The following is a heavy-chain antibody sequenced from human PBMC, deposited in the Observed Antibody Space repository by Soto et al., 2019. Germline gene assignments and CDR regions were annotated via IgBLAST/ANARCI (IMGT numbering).Heavy chain of an antibody. CDR3: ANFRYDYVWGSPLAY. J-gene: IGHJ4*02. V-gene: IGHV3-23*01. CDR2: FSGPGGGT. Sequence: GGSLSLSCAASEFTFSRYAMILVRQAPGKGLEWVSTFSGPGGGTYYADSVKGRFTISRDNFKSSLYLQMSSLRAEDTAVYYCANFRYDYVWGSPLAYWGQGTLVTVSS. CDR1: EFTFSRYA. D-gene: IGHD3-16*01.